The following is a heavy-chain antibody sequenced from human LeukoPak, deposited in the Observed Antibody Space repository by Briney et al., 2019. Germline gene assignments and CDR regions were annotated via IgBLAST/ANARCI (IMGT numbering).Heavy chain of an antibody. J-gene: IGHJ4*02. Sequence: PSETLSLTCTVTGVSISSNFHYWGWIRQPPGKGLEWIGSIYYSGSTYYNPSLKSRVTISVDTSKNQFSLKLSSVTAADTAVYYCARHPTTVTTGPFFDYWGQGTLVTVSS. D-gene: IGHD4-11*01. CDR3: ARHPTTVTTGPFFDY. CDR2: IYYSGST. V-gene: IGHV4-39*01. CDR1: GVSISSNFHY.